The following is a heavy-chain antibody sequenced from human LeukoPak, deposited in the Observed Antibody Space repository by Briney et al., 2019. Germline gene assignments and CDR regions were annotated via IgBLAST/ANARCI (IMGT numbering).Heavy chain of an antibody. V-gene: IGHV4-39*07. CDR3: ARVNWKAFDI. CDR1: GGSISSSSYY. Sequence: SETLSLTCTVSGGSISSSSYYWGWIRQPPGSWLEWIGSIYYSGSTNYIPSLRSRLTISVDTSKNQFSLKLSSVTAADTAVYYCARVNWKAFDIWGQGTMVTVSS. J-gene: IGHJ3*02. D-gene: IGHD1-1*01. CDR2: IYYSGST.